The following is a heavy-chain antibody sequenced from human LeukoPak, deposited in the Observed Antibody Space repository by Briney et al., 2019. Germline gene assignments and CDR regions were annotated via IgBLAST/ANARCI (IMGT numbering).Heavy chain of an antibody. J-gene: IGHJ4*02. CDR1: GFTFSSYS. D-gene: IGHD2-2*01. CDR2: ISSSSSYI. V-gene: IGHV3-21*01. CDR3: ARAKPLPGIVVVPAGVG. Sequence: PGGSLRLSCAASGFTFSSYSMNWVRQAPGKGLEWVSSISSSSSYIYYADSVKGRFTISRDNAKNSLYLQMNSLGAEDTAVYYCARAKPLPGIVVVPAGVGWGQGTLVTVSS.